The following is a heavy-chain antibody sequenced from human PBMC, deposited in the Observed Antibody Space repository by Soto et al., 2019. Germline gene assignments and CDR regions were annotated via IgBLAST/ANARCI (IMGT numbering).Heavy chain of an antibody. CDR3: ARTGDSDVFDI. D-gene: IGHD3-10*01. CDR2: IYYSGST. V-gene: IGHV4-59*01. Sequence: TLSLTCTVSGGSISSYYWSWIRQPPGKGLEWIGYIYYSGSTNYNPSLKSRVTISVDTSKNQFSLKLSSVTAADTAVYYCARTGDSDVFDIGGQGTMVPVSS. J-gene: IGHJ3*02. CDR1: GGSISSYY.